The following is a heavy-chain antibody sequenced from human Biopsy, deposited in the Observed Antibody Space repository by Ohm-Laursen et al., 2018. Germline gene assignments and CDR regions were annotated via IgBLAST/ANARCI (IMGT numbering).Heavy chain of an antibody. Sequence: SLRLSCTASGFNFDDYAMHWVRQAPGKGLEWVAVISYDGSGEYYADSLQGRFIISRDNPKNTVDLQMNSLGAEDTAGYFCARDGKRWDYSTYFSWHFDLWGRGTLVTVSS. D-gene: IGHD4-11*01. CDR3: ARDGKRWDYSTYFSWHFDL. V-gene: IGHV3-30*03. CDR1: GFNFDDYA. J-gene: IGHJ2*01. CDR2: ISYDGSGE.